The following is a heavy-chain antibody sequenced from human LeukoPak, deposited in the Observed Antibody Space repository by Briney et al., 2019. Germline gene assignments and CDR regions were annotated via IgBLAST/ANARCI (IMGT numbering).Heavy chain of an antibody. CDR2: INSDGSST. CDR1: GFTFSTYW. J-gene: IGHJ4*02. Sequence: GGSLRLSCAASGFTFSTYWMHWVRQAPGKGLVWVSRINSDGSSTSYADSVKGRFTISRDNAKNTLYLQMNSLGAEDTAVYYCARDFVAAGPDYWGQGTLVTVSS. D-gene: IGHD6-13*01. V-gene: IGHV3-74*01. CDR3: ARDFVAAGPDY.